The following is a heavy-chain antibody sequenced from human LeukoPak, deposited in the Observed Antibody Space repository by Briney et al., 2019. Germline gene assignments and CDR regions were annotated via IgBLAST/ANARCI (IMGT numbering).Heavy chain of an antibody. CDR1: GEFISTTTYY. J-gene: IGHJ5*02. CDR2: IYYSGNT. Sequence: SETLSLTCNVSGEFISTTTYYWGWIRQPPGKGLEWIGGIYYSGNTYYNPSLKSRVTISVDTSKNQFSLKLSSVTAADTAVYYCARPAPPYGSGTWGQGTLVTVSS. CDR3: ARPAPPYGSGT. D-gene: IGHD3-10*01. V-gene: IGHV4-39*01.